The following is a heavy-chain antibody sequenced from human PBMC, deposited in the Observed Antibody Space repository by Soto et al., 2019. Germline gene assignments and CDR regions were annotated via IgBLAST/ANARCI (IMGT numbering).Heavy chain of an antibody. CDR3: ARVAIDGYNSVEY. J-gene: IGHJ4*02. Sequence: GGSLRLSCAASGFTFSSYGMHWVRQAPGKGLEWVAVIWYDGSNKYYADSVKGRFTISRHNSKNTLYLQMNSLRAEDTAVYYCARVAIDGYNSVEYCGPGTLATVLS. CDR2: IWYDGSNK. V-gene: IGHV3-33*01. D-gene: IGHD1-1*01. CDR1: GFTFSSYG.